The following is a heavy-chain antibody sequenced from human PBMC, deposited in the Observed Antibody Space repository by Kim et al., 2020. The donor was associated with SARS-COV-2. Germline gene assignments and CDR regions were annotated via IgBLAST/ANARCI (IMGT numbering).Heavy chain of an antibody. Sequence: GGSLRLSCVASGFTFTTYAMNWVRQAPGKGLEWVSSLSDSGGSTYYADSVKGRFTISRDNSKNTLFLQMNSLRVDDAAVYYCAKDGRGPGDFHWFDSWGQGTLVTVSS. CDR2: LSDSGGST. V-gene: IGHV3-23*01. D-gene: IGHD4-17*01. CDR3: AKDGRGPGDFHWFDS. J-gene: IGHJ5*01. CDR1: GFTFTTYA.